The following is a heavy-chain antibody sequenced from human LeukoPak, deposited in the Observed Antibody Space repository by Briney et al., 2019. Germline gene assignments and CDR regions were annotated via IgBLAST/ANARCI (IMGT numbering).Heavy chain of an antibody. CDR3: AKDHQLRYFDWFTESGFDY. CDR2: ISGSGGST. J-gene: IGHJ4*02. Sequence: TGGSLRLSCAASGFTFSSYAMNWVRQTPGKGLEWVSAISGSGGSTYYADSVKGRFTISRDNSKNTLYLQMNSLRAEDTAVYYCAKDHQLRYFDWFTESGFDYWGQGTLVTVSS. CDR1: GFTFSSYA. D-gene: IGHD3-9*01. V-gene: IGHV3-23*01.